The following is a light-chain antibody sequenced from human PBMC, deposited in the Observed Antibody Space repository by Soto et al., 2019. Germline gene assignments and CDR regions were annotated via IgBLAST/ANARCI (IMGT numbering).Light chain of an antibody. CDR2: SDD. J-gene: IGLJ3*02. CDR3: AAWGDSLNTWV. V-gene: IGLV1-44*01. CDR1: SSNIGSNA. Sequence: QSVLTQPPSASGTPGQRGSISCSGSSSNIGSNAVSWYQHFPGTAPKVLIYSDDQRPSWVPDRFSGSKSGTSASLAISGLRAEDEADYFCAAWGDSLNTWVFGGGTKLTVL.